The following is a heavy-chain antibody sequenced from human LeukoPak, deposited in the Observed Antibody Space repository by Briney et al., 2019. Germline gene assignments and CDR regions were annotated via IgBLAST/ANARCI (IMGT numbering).Heavy chain of an antibody. Sequence: GGSLRLSCAASGFTFSDFYMSWIRQAPGKGLEWISYISNSGDSKYLADSVKGRFTISRDNAKNSLYLQMDNLRAEDTAVYYCARAPNRATRASIDYWGQGTLVTVSS. CDR1: GFTFSDFY. CDR2: ISNSGDSK. CDR3: ARAPNRATRASIDY. J-gene: IGHJ4*02. V-gene: IGHV3-11*01. D-gene: IGHD5-12*01.